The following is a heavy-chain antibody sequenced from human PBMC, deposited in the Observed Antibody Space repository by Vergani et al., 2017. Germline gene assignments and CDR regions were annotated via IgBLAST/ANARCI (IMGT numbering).Heavy chain of an antibody. CDR1: GFTFSSYW. J-gene: IGHJ4*02. CDR2: IKQDGSEK. D-gene: IGHD5-12*01. V-gene: IGHV3-7*01. Sequence: VQLVESGGGVVQPGRSLRLSCAASGFTFSSYWMSWVRQAPGKGLEWVANIKQDGSEKYYVDSVKGRFTISRDNAKNSLYLQMNSLRAEDTAVYYCARGPLKWLRLGGPGDYWGQGTLVTVSS. CDR3: ARGPLKWLRLGGPGDY.